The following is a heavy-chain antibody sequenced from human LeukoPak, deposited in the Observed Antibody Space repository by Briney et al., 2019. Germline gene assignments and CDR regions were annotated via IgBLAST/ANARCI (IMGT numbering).Heavy chain of an antibody. CDR1: GFTFSSYS. V-gene: IGHV3-21*01. D-gene: IGHD6-13*01. Sequence: GGSLRLSCAASGFTFSSYSMTWVRQAPGKGLEWVSSISSSSSYIYYADSAKGRFTISRDNAKNSLYLQMNSLRAEDTAVYYCARDKTTAGTDLGYYYYGMDVWGQGTTVTVSS. CDR2: ISSSSSYI. J-gene: IGHJ6*02. CDR3: ARDKTTAGTDLGYYYYGMDV.